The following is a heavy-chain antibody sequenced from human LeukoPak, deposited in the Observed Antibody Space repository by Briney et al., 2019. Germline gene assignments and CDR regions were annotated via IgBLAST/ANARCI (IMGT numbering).Heavy chain of an antibody. CDR3: ARGVIYSYGPTLDY. D-gene: IGHD5-18*01. V-gene: IGHV1-69*06. J-gene: IGHJ4*02. Sequence: ASVKVSCKASGGTFSSYAISWVRQAPGQGLEWMGGIIPIFGTANYAQKFQGGVTITADKSTSTAYMELSSLRSEDTAVYYCARGVIYSYGPTLDYWGQGTLVTVSS. CDR1: GGTFSSYA. CDR2: IIPIFGTA.